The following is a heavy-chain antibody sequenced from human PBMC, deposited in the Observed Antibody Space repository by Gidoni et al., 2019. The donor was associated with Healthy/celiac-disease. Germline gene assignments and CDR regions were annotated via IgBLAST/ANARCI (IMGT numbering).Heavy chain of an antibody. CDR1: GYTLTELS. D-gene: IGHD3-22*01. V-gene: IGHV1-24*01. CDR2: FDPEDGET. CDR3: SNYYDSRGMDV. Sequence: QVQLVHSGAAAQKPGASVQVSCQVSGYTLTELSMHWVRQAPGKGLEWMGGFDPEDGETIYAQKFQGRVTMTEDTSTDTAYMELSSLRSEDTAVYYCSNYYDSRGMDVWGQGTTVTVSS. J-gene: IGHJ6*02.